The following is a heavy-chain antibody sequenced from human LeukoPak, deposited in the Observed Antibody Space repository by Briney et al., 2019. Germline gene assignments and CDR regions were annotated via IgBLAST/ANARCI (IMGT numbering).Heavy chain of an antibody. D-gene: IGHD2-2*03. Sequence: GGSLKVSCPASGFTFSDYGIHWVRQAPGKGLEWVAVLSPHAKYEYYADSVQGRFTISRDDSKNKVYLQMNSLRDEETAVYYCARDWIDRALYYWGMGTRVPSSS. CDR1: GFTFSDYG. CDR3: ARDWIDRALYY. CDR2: LSPHAKYE. J-gene: IGHJ4*02. V-gene: IGHV3-33*01.